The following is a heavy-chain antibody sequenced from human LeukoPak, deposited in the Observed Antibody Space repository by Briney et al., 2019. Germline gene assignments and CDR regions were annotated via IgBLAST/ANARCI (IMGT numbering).Heavy chain of an antibody. CDR3: ARGDDSGYYDYFDY. D-gene: IGHD3-22*01. CDR1: GFTVDSNY. CDR2: IYTGGNT. V-gene: IGHV3-53*01. Sequence: GGSLRLSCAASGFTVDSNYLSWVRQAPGKGLEWVSTIYTGGNTYYAASVKGRFTISGDFSKNTVFLHMNSLRAEDTAMYYCARGDDSGYYDYFDYWGQGALVTVSS. J-gene: IGHJ4*02.